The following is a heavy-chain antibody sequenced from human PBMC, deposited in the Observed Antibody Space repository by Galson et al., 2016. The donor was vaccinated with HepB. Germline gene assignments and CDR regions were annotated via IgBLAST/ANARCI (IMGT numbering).Heavy chain of an antibody. Sequence: SLRLSCAASGFSFGDYWVQWIRQAPGEGLAWVARIDAGGRNIVYADSVKGRFTISRDNARNTLYLQMNSLRVEDTAVYYCARDFRFSVDSWGRGTLVTVSS. J-gene: IGHJ5*01. CDR1: GFSFGDYW. CDR3: ARDFRFSVDS. D-gene: IGHD3-3*01. V-gene: IGHV3-74*01. CDR2: IDAGGRNI.